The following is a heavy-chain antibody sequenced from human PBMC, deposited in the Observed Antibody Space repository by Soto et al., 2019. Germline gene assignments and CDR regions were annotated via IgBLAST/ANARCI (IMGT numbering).Heavy chain of an antibody. Sequence: GGSLRLSCAASGFTVSSNYMSWVRQAPGKGLEWVSVIYSGGSTYYADSVKGRFTISRDNSKNTLYLQMNSLRAEDTAVYYCARVMREIVAGNWNDMGYFDYWGQGTLVTVSS. CDR3: ARVMREIVAGNWNDMGYFDY. CDR2: IYSGGST. CDR1: GFTVSSNY. J-gene: IGHJ4*02. D-gene: IGHD1-20*01. V-gene: IGHV3-66*01.